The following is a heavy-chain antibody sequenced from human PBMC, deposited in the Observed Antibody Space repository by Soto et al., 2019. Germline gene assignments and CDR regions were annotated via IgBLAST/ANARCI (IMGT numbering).Heavy chain of an antibody. V-gene: IGHV3-23*01. Sequence: EVQLLESGGGLVQPGGSLRLSCAASGFTFSSYAMSWVRQAPGKGQEWVSAISGSGGSTYYADSVKGRFTISRDNSKNTLYLQMNSLRAEDTAVYYCAKVLSVIPYYFDYWGQGTLVTVSS. CDR2: ISGSGGST. CDR1: GFTFSSYA. CDR3: AKVLSVIPYYFDY. D-gene: IGHD3-16*02. J-gene: IGHJ4*02.